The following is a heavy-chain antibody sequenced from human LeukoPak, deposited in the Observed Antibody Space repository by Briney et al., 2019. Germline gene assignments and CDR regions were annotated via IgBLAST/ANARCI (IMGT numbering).Heavy chain of an antibody. CDR3: ARVAERFDY. CDR2: INPNSGGR. V-gene: IGHV1-2*02. Sequence: GASVKDSCKASGYTFTSYGISWVRPAPGQGLEWMGWINPNSGGRNYAQKFQGRVRMTRDTFISTAYMELSRLRSDETAVYYCARVAERFDYGGQGTLATVSS. J-gene: IGHJ4*02. CDR1: GYTFTSYG.